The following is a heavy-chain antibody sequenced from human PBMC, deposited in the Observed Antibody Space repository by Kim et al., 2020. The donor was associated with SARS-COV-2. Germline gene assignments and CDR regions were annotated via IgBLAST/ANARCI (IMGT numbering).Heavy chain of an antibody. Sequence: SETLSLTCTVSGASVSSGSYYWSWIRQPPGKGLEWIGYIYYSGGTNYNPSLQSRVTISVDTSENKFSLNLSSVTAADTAVYYCARNAYSISWFENYYCYDIDVWGQGTTVTVSS. J-gene: IGHJ6*02. V-gene: IGHV4-61*01. CDR1: GASVSSGSYY. CDR3: ARNAYSISWFENYYCYDIDV. CDR2: IYYSGGT. D-gene: IGHD6-13*01.